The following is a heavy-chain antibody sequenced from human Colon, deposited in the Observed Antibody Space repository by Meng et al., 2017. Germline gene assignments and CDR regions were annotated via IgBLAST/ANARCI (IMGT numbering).Heavy chain of an antibody. V-gene: IGHV4-38-2*02. Sequence: QVQLQESGPGLVKPSQTLSLTCTVSGVSISSDSYWGWIRQSPGKGLEWIGSIGHSGFTYYTPSLESRVTVSVDTSRSQFSLELTSVTAADTAVYYCVRSRAWVRTGFDPWGQGTLVTVSS. J-gene: IGHJ5*02. CDR2: IGHSGFT. CDR3: VRSRAWVRTGFDP. CDR1: GVSISSDSY. D-gene: IGHD1/OR15-1a*01.